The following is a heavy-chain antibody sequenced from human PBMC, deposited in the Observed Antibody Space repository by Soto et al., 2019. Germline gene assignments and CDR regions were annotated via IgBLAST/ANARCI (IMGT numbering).Heavy chain of an antibody. CDR3: ARVSPYYDFWSGYDYYYYYMDV. CDR1: GYTFTSYG. Sequence: QVQLVQSGAEVKKPGASVKVSCKASGYTFTSYGISWVRQAPGQGLEWMGWISAYNGNTNYAQELQGRVIMTTDTSTSTAFMEMMSLRSYDTAVYYCARVSPYYDFWSGYDYYYYYMDVWGKGTTVTVSS. V-gene: IGHV1-18*01. D-gene: IGHD3-3*01. J-gene: IGHJ6*03. CDR2: ISAYNGNT.